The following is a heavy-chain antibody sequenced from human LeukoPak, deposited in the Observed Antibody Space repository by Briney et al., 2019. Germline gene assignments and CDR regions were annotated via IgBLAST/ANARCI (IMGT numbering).Heavy chain of an antibody. CDR3: ARGGFYCGGDGYVDY. Sequence: SETLSLTCAVYGGSFSPYYWSWIRQPPGKGLEWIGEINHSGSTNYNPSLKSRVTISVDTSKNQFSLRLSSVTAADTAVYYCARGGFYCGGDGYVDYWGQGNLVTVSS. J-gene: IGHJ4*02. CDR1: GGSFSPYY. V-gene: IGHV4-34*01. CDR2: INHSGST. D-gene: IGHD2-21*02.